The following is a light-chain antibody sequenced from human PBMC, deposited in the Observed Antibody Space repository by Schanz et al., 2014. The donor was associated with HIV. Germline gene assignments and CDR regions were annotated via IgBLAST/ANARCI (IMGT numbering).Light chain of an antibody. CDR1: RSDIGNYDF. V-gene: IGLV2-8*01. Sequence: QSALTQPASVSGSPGQSVTISCTGTRSDIGNYDFVSWYQQHPGQAPKLIIYEVTKRPSGVPARFSGSKSDNTASLTVSGLQAEDEADYYCVSYTGTNNPVFGGGTKLTVL. CDR2: EVT. CDR3: VSYTGTNNPV. J-gene: IGLJ2*01.